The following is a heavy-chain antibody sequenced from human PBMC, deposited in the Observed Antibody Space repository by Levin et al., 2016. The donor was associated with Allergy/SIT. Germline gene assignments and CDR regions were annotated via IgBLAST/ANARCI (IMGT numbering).Heavy chain of an antibody. D-gene: IGHD2-21*02. J-gene: IGHJ4*02. Sequence: WIRQPPGKGLVWVSRINKDGSSPSYEDSVKGRFTISRDNAKNMLYLQMNSLRAEDTAVYYCARRAGNCGGDCYPDYWGQGTLVTVPQ. CDR2: INKDGSSP. CDR3: ARRAGNCGGDCYPDY. V-gene: IGHV3-74*01.